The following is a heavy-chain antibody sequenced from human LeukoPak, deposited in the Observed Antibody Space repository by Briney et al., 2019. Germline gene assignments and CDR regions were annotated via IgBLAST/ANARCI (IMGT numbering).Heavy chain of an antibody. D-gene: IGHD6-19*01. J-gene: IGHJ4*02. CDR1: GFTFSDYY. CDR2: ISSSGSTI. Sequence: GGSLRLSCAASGFTFSDYYMSWIRQAPGKGLEWVSYISSSGSTIYYADSVKGRFTISRDNAKNSLYLHMNSLRAEDTAVYYCATIKKGLAVAGPFDYWGQGTLVTVSS. V-gene: IGHV3-11*04. CDR3: ATIKKGLAVAGPFDY.